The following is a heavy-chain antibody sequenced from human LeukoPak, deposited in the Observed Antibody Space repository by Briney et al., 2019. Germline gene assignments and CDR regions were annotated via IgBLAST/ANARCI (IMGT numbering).Heavy chain of an antibody. D-gene: IGHD1-26*01. CDR2: ISYDGRDE. Sequence: GGSLRLFCAASGFTFSSYAMHWLRRAPGKGLEWVALISYDGRDEYYADSVKGRFTISRDNSKNTLYVQMNSLRAEDTAVFYCARSPFSGTYADYFDSWGQGTLVTVSP. CDR1: GFTFSSYA. J-gene: IGHJ4*02. CDR3: ARSPFSGTYADYFDS. V-gene: IGHV3-30*04.